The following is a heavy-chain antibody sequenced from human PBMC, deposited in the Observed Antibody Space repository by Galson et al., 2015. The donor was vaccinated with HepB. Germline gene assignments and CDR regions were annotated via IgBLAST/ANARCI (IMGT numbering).Heavy chain of an antibody. D-gene: IGHD4-17*01. V-gene: IGHV3-49*04. CDR3: TRDIDYGDFLGAFDI. J-gene: IGHJ3*02. CDR2: IRSKAYGGTT. Sequence: SLRLSCAASGFTFGDYAMSWVRQAPGKGLEWVGFIRSKAYGGTTEYAASVKGRFTISRDDSKSIAYLQMNSLKTEDTAVYYCTRDIDYGDFLGAFDIWGQGTMVTVSS. CDR1: GFTFGDYA.